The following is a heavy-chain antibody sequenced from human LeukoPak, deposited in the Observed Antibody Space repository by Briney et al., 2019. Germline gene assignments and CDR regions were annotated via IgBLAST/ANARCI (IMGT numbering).Heavy chain of an antibody. Sequence: ASVKVSCKASGYTFTNYGISWVRQAPGQGLEWMGWISAYNGNTNYAQKFQGRVTMTRDTSTNTVYMELSSLRSEDTAVYYCARGVEMATMVWGQGTLVTVSP. D-gene: IGHD5-24*01. CDR3: ARGVEMATMV. CDR1: GYTFTNYG. CDR2: ISAYNGNT. V-gene: IGHV1-18*01. J-gene: IGHJ4*02.